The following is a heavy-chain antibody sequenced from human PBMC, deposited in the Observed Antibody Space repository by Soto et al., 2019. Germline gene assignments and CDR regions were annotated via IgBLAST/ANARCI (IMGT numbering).Heavy chain of an antibody. Sequence: SETLSLTCAVYGGSFSGYYWSWIRQPPGKGLEWIGEINHSGSTNYNPSLKSRVTISVDTSKNQFSLKLSSVTAADTAVYYCARGQVDTAMRNTFDYWGQGTLVTVSP. J-gene: IGHJ4*02. CDR1: GGSFSGYY. V-gene: IGHV4-34*01. CDR2: INHSGST. D-gene: IGHD5-18*01. CDR3: ARGQVDTAMRNTFDY.